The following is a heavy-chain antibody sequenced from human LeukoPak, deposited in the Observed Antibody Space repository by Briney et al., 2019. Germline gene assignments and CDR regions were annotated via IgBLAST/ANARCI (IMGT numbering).Heavy chain of an antibody. CDR2: INPNSGGT. CDR1: GYTFTGYY. Sequence: ASVKVSCKASGYTFTGYYMHWVRQAPGQGLEWMGWINPNSGGTNYAQKFQGRVTMTRDTSISTAYMELSRLRSDDTAVYYCARLGDIVVVPAAVDAFDIWGQGTMATVSS. D-gene: IGHD2-2*01. CDR3: ARLGDIVVVPAAVDAFDI. J-gene: IGHJ3*02. V-gene: IGHV1-2*02.